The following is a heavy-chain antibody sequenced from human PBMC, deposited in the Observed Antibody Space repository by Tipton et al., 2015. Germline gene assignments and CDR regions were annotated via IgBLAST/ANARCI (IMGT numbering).Heavy chain of an antibody. CDR3: ARDFTPYQYYGLDV. J-gene: IGHJ6*02. D-gene: IGHD2-15*01. CDR2: ISYTENT. CDR1: GGSVSSGNYY. V-gene: IGHV4-61*01. Sequence: TLSLTCTVSGGSVSSGNYYWSWIRQPPGKGLEWIGYISYTENTHNNPSLKSRVTISLDTSKNQFSLKLTSVTAADTAVYYCARDFTPYQYYGLDVWGQGTTVTVSS.